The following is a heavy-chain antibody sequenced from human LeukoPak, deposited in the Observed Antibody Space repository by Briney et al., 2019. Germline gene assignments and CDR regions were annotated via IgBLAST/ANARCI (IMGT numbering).Heavy chain of an antibody. CDR1: RFTFSTYA. CDR2: ISGSGDST. V-gene: IGHV3-23*01. CDR3: AKSLYYYDSTFDF. Sequence: GGSLRLSCTASRFTFSTYAMSWVRQAPGKGLEWVSTISGSGDSTYYADSMKGRFTISRDNSRNTLYLEVNSLRAEDTAIYYCAKSLYYYDSTFDFWGQGTLVTVSS. J-gene: IGHJ5*01. D-gene: IGHD3-22*01.